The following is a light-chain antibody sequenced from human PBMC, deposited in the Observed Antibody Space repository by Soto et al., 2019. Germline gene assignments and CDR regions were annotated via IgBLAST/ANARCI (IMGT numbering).Light chain of an antibody. V-gene: IGKV1-8*01. Sequence: AIRMTQSPSSFSASTGDRVTITCRASQGISSYFAWYQQKPGKAPKLLIYAASTLQSGVTSRFSGSGSGTDFTLTISCLQSEDFATYYCQQYYSYPPTFGQGTKVDVK. J-gene: IGKJ1*01. CDR1: QGISSY. CDR2: AAS. CDR3: QQYYSYPPT.